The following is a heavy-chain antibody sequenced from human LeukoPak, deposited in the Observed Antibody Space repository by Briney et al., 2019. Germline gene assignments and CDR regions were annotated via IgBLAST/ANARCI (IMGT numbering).Heavy chain of an antibody. CDR2: IYYSGRT. J-gene: IGHJ4*02. D-gene: IGHD6-19*01. Sequence: PSETLSLTCTVSGDSISSYYWSWIRQPPGKGLEWIGYIYYSGRTKYNPSLNSRVTISVDTSKNQFSLKLSSVTAADTAVYYCARHWSSGHYYSDYWGQGTLVTVSS. V-gene: IGHV4-59*08. CDR3: ARHWSSGHYYSDY. CDR1: GDSISSYY.